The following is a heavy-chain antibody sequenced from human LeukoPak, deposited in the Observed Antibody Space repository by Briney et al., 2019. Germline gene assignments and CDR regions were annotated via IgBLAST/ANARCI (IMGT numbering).Heavy chain of an antibody. CDR1: GFTFSDFY. CDR2: IGTRSNPI. D-gene: IGHD1-26*01. V-gene: IGHV3-11*01. Sequence: GGSLRLSCAASGFTFSDFYMSWIRQAPGMGLEWISYIGTRSNPIYYADSVKGRFTISRDDAKNSLYPQMNSLRDEDTAVYFCAREARGSGRDFDYWGQGILVTVSS. CDR3: AREARGSGRDFDY. J-gene: IGHJ4*02.